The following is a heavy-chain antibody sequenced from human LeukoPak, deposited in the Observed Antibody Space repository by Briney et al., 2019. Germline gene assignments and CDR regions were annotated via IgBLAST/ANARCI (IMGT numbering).Heavy chain of an antibody. CDR2: INHSGYT. CDR3: TRMTTGHDY. D-gene: IGHD4-17*01. V-gene: IGHV4-34*01. J-gene: IGHJ4*02. Sequence: SETLSLTCAVSGVSFNDYYWSWVRQTPGKGLEWIGEINHSGYTNDSPSLKSRVTISIDTSRRQFSLNLRSVTVADTGIYYCTRMTTGHDYWGQGTLVTVSS. CDR1: GVSFNDYY.